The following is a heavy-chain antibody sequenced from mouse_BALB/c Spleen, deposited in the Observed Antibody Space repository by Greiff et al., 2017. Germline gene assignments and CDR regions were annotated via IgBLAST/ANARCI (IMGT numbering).Heavy chain of an antibody. J-gene: IGHJ1*01. D-gene: IGHD1-1*01. CDR1: GFTFSSYA. CDR2: ISSGGSYT. CDR3: ARQRVTTVETYFDV. V-gene: IGHV5-9-3*01. Sequence: EVQLVESGGGLVKPGGSLKLSCAASGFTFSSYAMSWVRQTPEKRLEWVATISSGGSYTYYPDSVKGRFTISRDNAKNTLYLQMSSLRSEDTAMYYCARQRVTTVETYFDVWGAGTTVTVSS.